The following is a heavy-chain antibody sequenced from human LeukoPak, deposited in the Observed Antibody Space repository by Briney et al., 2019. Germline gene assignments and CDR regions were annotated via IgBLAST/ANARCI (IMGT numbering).Heavy chain of an antibody. V-gene: IGHV3-23*01. CDR3: AKEGEGYNYGYAY. Sequence: SVGSLRLSCAASGFIFRTYAMTWVRQAPGKGLEWVSATSGSGDKTYYADSVKGRFTISRDNSKNTVYLQMNRLRIEDTAEYYCAKEGEGYNYGYAYWGQGTLVTVSS. J-gene: IGHJ4*02. D-gene: IGHD5-18*01. CDR2: TSGSGDKT. CDR1: GFIFRTYA.